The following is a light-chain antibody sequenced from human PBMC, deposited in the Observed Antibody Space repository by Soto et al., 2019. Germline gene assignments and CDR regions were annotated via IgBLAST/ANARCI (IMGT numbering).Light chain of an antibody. Sequence: QSVMTQPPSVSAAPGQRVTISCSGSSSNIGGNSVSWYRQDPGKAPKLMIYDVTNRPSGVSNRFSGSKSGNTASLTISGLQAEDEADYYCSSFTSDITYVFGTGTKLTVL. CDR2: DVT. CDR1: SSNIGGNS. J-gene: IGLJ1*01. CDR3: SSFTSDITYV. V-gene: IGLV2-14*01.